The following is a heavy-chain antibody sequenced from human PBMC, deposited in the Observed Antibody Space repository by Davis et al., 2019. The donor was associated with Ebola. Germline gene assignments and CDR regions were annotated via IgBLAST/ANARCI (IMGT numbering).Heavy chain of an antibody. Sequence: PSETLSLTCAISGDSVSSGGWNWIRQPPGKGLEWIGYIYYSGSTNYNPSLKSRVTISVDTSKNQFSLKLSSVTAADTAVYYCAGSSGYYGSGSPPLGYWGQGTLVTVSS. J-gene: IGHJ4*02. D-gene: IGHD3-10*01. V-gene: IGHV4-61*08. CDR1: GDSVSSGG. CDR2: IYYSGST. CDR3: AGSSGYYGSGSPPLGY.